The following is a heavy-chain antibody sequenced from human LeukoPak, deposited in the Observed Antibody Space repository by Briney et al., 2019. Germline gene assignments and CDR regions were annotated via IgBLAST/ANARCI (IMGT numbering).Heavy chain of an antibody. CDR3: VVRLLDY. Sequence: ASVKVSCKASGYTFTRYYMHWVRQAPGQGLEWMGIINPSGGSTSYAQKFQGRVTMTEDTSTDTAYMELSSLRSEDTAVYYCVVRLLDYWGQGTLVTVSS. D-gene: IGHD2/OR15-2a*01. J-gene: IGHJ4*02. CDR1: GYTFTRYY. CDR2: INPSGGST. V-gene: IGHV1-46*01.